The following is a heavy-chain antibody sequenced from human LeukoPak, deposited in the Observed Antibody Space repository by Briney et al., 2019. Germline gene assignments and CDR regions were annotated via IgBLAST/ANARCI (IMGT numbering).Heavy chain of an antibody. CDR1: GFTFNTYA. Sequence: GGSLRLSCAASGFTFNTYAMTWVRQAPGKGREWVSSISYSGDTTDYADSVKGRLIISRDNSKNTLGLQMNSLRDEDTAIYYCARGTLAGYFLGYWGRGTLVTVSS. CDR3: ARGTLAGYFLGY. CDR2: ISYSGDTT. J-gene: IGHJ4*02. D-gene: IGHD6-19*01. V-gene: IGHV3-23*01.